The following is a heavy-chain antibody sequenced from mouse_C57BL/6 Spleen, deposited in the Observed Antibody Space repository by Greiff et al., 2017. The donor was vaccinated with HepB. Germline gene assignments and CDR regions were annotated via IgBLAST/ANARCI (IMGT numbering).Heavy chain of an antibody. Sequence: VHVKQSGPELVKPGASVKIPCKASGYTFTDYNMDWVKQSHGKSLEWIGDINPNNGGTIYNQKFKGKATLTVDKSSSTAYMELRSLTSEDTAVYYCARLYDGYPYAMDYWGQGTSVTVSS. J-gene: IGHJ4*01. V-gene: IGHV1-18*01. CDR3: ARLYDGYPYAMDY. CDR1: GYTFTDYN. CDR2: INPNNGGT. D-gene: IGHD2-3*01.